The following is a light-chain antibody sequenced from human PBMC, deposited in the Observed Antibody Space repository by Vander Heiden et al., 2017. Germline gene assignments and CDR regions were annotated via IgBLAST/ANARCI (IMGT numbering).Light chain of an antibody. V-gene: IGLV2-14*01. CDR2: DVS. CDR1: SSDVGGYNY. CDR3: SSYTSSSTPDV. J-gene: IGLJ1*01. Sequence: QSALTQPASVSGSPGQSITISCTGTSSDVGGYNYVSWYQQHPGKAPKLRIYDVSNRPSGVSNRFSGSKSGNTASLTISGLQAEDEADYYCSSYTSSSTPDVFGTGTKVTVL.